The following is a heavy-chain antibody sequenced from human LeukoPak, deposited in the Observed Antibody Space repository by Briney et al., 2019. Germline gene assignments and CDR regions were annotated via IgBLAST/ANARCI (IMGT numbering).Heavy chain of an antibody. CDR1: GFTFSDSW. D-gene: IGHD7-27*01. CDR3: GTGSASDI. CDR2: ITRETDGETT. Sequence: GGSLRLSCAASGFTFSDSWMSWVRQAPGKGLEWVGRITRETDGETTDYAAPVKGRFTISRDDSKNTLYLQMNSQKIEDTAVYYCGTGSASDIWGQGTMVTVSS. V-gene: IGHV3-15*01. J-gene: IGHJ3*02.